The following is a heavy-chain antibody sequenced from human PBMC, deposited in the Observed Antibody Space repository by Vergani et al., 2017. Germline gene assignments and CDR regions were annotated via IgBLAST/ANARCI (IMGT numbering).Heavy chain of an antibody. CDR1: GGSISSSSYY. CDR2: IYYSGST. CDR3: ARHLRLLWFGDEKGY. V-gene: IGHV4-39*01. J-gene: IGHJ4*02. D-gene: IGHD3-10*01. Sequence: QLQLQESGPGLVKPSETLSLTCTVSGGSISSSSYYWGWIRQPPGKGLEWIGSIYYSGSTYYNPSLKSRVTIPVDTSKNQFSLKLSSVTAADTAVYYCARHLRLLWFGDEKGYWGQGTLVTVSS.